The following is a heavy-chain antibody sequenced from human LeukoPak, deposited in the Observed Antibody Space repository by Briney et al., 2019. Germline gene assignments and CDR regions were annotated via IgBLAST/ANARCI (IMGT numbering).Heavy chain of an antibody. CDR3: ASRNYYDSSGLPSN. D-gene: IGHD3-22*01. CDR2: ISSSGSTI. CDR1: GFTFSDYY. Sequence: PGGSLRLSCAASGFTFSDYYMSWIRQAPGKGLEWVSYISSSGSTIYYADSVKGRFTISRDNAKNSLYLQMNSLRAEDTAVYYCASRNYYDSSGLPSNWGQRTLVTVSS. V-gene: IGHV3-11*01. J-gene: IGHJ4*02.